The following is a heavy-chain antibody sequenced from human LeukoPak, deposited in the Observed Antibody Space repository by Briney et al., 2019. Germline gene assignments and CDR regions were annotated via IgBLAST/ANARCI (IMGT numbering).Heavy chain of an antibody. Sequence: GASVKVSCKASGYTLTTYTLHWVRQAPGQGLEWMGIINPSIDSINYARKFQRRVTMTSDTSTSTVYMELSDLRSEDTAVYYCAREWRIQLYLPDYWGQGTLVTVSS. CDR3: AREWRIQLYLPDY. CDR2: INPSIDSI. V-gene: IGHV1-46*01. D-gene: IGHD5-18*01. J-gene: IGHJ4*02. CDR1: GYTLTTYT.